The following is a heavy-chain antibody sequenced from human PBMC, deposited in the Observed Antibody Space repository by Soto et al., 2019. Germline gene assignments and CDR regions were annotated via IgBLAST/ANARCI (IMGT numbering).Heavy chain of an antibody. CDR2: ISAYNGNT. V-gene: IGHV1-18*01. D-gene: IGHD5-18*01. CDR1: GYTFTSYG. Sequence: QVQLVQSGAEVKKPGASVKVSCKASGYTFTSYGISWVRQAPGQGLEWMGWISAYNGNTNYAQKLQGRVTMTTDTSTSKTSTGLGSLKFNAPAVYYWAGNSGSSYGSWDYWAKGTLVTVSS. CDR3: AGNSGSSYGSWDY. J-gene: IGHJ4*02.